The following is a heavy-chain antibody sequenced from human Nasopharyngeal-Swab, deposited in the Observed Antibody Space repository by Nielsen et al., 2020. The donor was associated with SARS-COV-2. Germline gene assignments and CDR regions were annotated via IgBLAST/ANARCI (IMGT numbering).Heavy chain of an antibody. CDR2: IYTSGST. D-gene: IGHD4/OR15-4a*01. CDR1: GGSISSYY. Sequence: SETLSLTCTVSGGSISSYYWSWIRQPAGKGLEWIGRIYTSGSTNYNPSLKSRVTISVDTSKNQFSLKLSSVTAADTAVYYCARDGANRYYYYGMDVWGQGTTVTVSS. CDR3: ARDGANRYYYYGMDV. J-gene: IGHJ6*02. V-gene: IGHV4-4*07.